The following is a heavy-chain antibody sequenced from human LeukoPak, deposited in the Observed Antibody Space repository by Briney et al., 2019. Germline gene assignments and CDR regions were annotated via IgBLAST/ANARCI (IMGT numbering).Heavy chain of an antibody. V-gene: IGHV1-69*05. Sequence: GASVKVSCKASGGTFSSYAISWVRQAPGQGLEWMGGIIPIFGTANYAQKFQGRVTITTDESTSTAYMELSSLRSEDTAVYYCARGVREYQLHRNYFDYWGQGTLVTVSS. CDR2: IIPIFGTA. J-gene: IGHJ4*02. D-gene: IGHD2-2*01. CDR1: GGTFSSYA. CDR3: ARGVREYQLHRNYFDY.